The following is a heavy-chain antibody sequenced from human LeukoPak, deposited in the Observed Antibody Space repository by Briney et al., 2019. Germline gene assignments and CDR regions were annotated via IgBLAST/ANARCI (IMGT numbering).Heavy chain of an antibody. CDR1: GYTFTGYY. V-gene: IGHV1-2*02. Sequence: GASVKVSCKASGYTFTGYYMHWVRQAPGQGLEWMGWINPNSGGTNYAQKFQGRVTMTRDTSISTAYMELSRLRSDDTAVYYCARGPHLTRDRITGIMRDDYWGQGTLVTVSS. CDR3: ARGPHLTRDRITGIMRDDY. J-gene: IGHJ4*02. D-gene: IGHD1-20*01. CDR2: INPNSGGT.